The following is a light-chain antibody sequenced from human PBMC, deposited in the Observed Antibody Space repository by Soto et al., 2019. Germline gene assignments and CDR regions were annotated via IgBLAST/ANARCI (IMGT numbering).Light chain of an antibody. J-gene: IGKJ3*01. V-gene: IGKV3-20*01. Sequence: ETVLTQSPGTLSLSPGERATLSCRASQSVSSNYLAWYQQKPGQAPRLLIFGASSRATGIPDRFSGSGSGTAFTLTISRLEPEDFAVYYCQQYGSSPPRFAFGPGTKVDIK. CDR3: QQYGSSPPRFA. CDR2: GAS. CDR1: QSVSSNY.